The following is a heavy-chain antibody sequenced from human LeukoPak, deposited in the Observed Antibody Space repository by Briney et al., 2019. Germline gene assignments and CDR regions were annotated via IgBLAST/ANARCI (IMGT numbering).Heavy chain of an antibody. CDR3: ARRKDDYNADAFDI. V-gene: IGHV4-59*01. D-gene: IGHD5-24*01. CDR2: IYYTGST. J-gene: IGHJ3*02. Sequence: SETLSLTCTVSGASLRSYYWTWMRQPPGKGLEWNGYIYYTGSTQYNPSLKSRVAISVDTSKSQFSLKLSSVTAADTAVYYCARRKDDYNADAFDIWGQGTMVIVSS. CDR1: GASLRSYY.